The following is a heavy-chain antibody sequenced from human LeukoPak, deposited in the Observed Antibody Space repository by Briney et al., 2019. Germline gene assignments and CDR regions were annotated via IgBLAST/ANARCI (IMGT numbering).Heavy chain of an antibody. D-gene: IGHD2-2*01. J-gene: IGHJ6*04. CDR3: ARDPVFPVVPAATSCGMDV. Sequence: KPGGSLRLSCAASGSTFSSYSMNWVRQAPGKGLEWVSSISSSSSYIYYADSVKGRFTISRDNAKNSLYLQMNSLRAEDTAVYYCARDPVFPVVPAATSCGMDVWGKGTTVTVSS. CDR2: ISSSSSYI. V-gene: IGHV3-21*01. CDR1: GSTFSSYS.